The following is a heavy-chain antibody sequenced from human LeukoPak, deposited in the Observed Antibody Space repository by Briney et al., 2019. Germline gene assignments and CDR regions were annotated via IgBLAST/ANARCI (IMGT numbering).Heavy chain of an antibody. CDR2: IYNVGST. CDR1: GFTFSNAW. J-gene: IGHJ4*02. CDR3: ARDKAAGY. Sequence: GGSLRLSCAASGFTFSNAWMNWVRQAPGKGLEWVSVIYNVGSTYYADSVKGRFTISRDNSKNTLYLQMNSLRAEDTAVYYCARDKAAGYWGQGTLVTVSS. V-gene: IGHV3-53*01.